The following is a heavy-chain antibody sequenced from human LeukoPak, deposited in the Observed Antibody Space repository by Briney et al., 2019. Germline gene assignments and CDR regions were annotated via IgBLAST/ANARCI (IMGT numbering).Heavy chain of an antibody. J-gene: IGHJ1*01. V-gene: IGHV1-69*05. Sequence: SVKVSCKASGGTFSSYAISWVRQAPGQGLEWIGGIVPLFGTANYALKFQGRVTITTDESTSTAYMELSSLRSEDTAVYYCARVSYYYDSSSYYYPVPEYFQHWGQGTLVTVSS. D-gene: IGHD3-22*01. CDR2: IVPLFGTA. CDR3: ARVSYYYDSSSYYYPVPEYFQH. CDR1: GGTFSSYA.